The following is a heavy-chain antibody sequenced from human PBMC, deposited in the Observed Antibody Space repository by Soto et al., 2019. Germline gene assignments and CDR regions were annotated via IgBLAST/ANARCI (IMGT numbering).Heavy chain of an antibody. Sequence: PGGSLRLSCAASGCTFSSYGMSWVRQAPGKGLEWVSYISSSSSSTYYADSVRGRFTVSRDNSKNSLSLRMNSLRDEDTAVYFCAKRSPYSSGWYSPIFDYWGQGALVTVSS. D-gene: IGHD6-13*01. CDR3: AKRSPYSSGWYSPIFDY. CDR2: ISSSSSST. J-gene: IGHJ4*02. V-gene: IGHV3-48*02. CDR1: GCTFSSYG.